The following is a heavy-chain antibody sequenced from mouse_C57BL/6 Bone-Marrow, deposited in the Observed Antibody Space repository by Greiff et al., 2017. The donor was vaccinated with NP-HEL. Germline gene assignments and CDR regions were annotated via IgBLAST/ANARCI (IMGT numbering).Heavy chain of an antibody. CDR3: ARRYYYGSSFAY. Sequence: EVKLVESGGGLVKPGGSLKLSCAASGFTFSDYGMHWVRQAPEKGLEWVAYISSGSSTIYFADTVKGRFTISRDNAKNTLFLQMTSLRSEDTAMYYCARRYYYGSSFAYWGQGTLVTVSA. D-gene: IGHD1-1*01. CDR1: GFTFSDYG. V-gene: IGHV5-17*01. CDR2: ISSGSSTI. J-gene: IGHJ3*01.